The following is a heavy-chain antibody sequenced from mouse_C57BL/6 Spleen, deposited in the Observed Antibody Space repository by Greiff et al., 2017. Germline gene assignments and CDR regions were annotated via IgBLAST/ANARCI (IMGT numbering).Heavy chain of an antibody. CDR1: GFTFSDYY. D-gene: IGHD1-1*01. CDR2: INYDGSST. Sequence: EVHLVESEGGLVQPGSSMKLSCTASGFTFSDYYMAWVRQVPEKGLEWVANINYDGSSTYYLDSLKSRFIISRDNAKNILYLQMSSLKSEDTATYYCARPGSSPYWYFDVWGTGTTVTVSS. V-gene: IGHV5-16*01. CDR3: ARPGSSPYWYFDV. J-gene: IGHJ1*03.